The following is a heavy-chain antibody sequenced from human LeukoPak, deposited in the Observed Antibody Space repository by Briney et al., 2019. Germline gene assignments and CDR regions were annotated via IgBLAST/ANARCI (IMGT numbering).Heavy chain of an antibody. V-gene: IGHV1-18*01. Sequence: ASVKVSCKASGYTFTSYGISWVRQAPGQGLEWIGWISAYNGNTNYAQKLQGRVTMTTDTSTSTAYMELRSLRSDDTAVYYCARDGPPYCSGGSCYYVAWGQGTLVTVSS. CDR3: ARDGPPYCSGGSCYYVA. CDR1: GYTFTSYG. D-gene: IGHD2-15*01. CDR2: ISAYNGNT. J-gene: IGHJ5*02.